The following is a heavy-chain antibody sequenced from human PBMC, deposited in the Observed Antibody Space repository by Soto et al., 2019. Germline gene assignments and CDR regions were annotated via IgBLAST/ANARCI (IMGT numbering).Heavy chain of an antibody. J-gene: IGHJ3*02. V-gene: IGHV4-39*01. CDR3: ASPGVVDPAFDI. Sequence: LSLTCTVSGGSISSSSYYWGWIRQPPGKGLEWIGSIYYSGSTYYNPSLKSRVTISVDTSKNQFSLKLSSVTAADTAVYYCASPGVVDPAFDIWGQGTMVTVSS. D-gene: IGHD2-15*01. CDR1: GGSISSSSYY. CDR2: IYYSGST.